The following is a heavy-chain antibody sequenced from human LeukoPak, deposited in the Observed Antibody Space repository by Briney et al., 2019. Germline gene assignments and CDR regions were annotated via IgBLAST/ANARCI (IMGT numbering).Heavy chain of an antibody. J-gene: IGHJ4*02. Sequence: SETLSLTCTVSGGSISNYYWSWIRQPPGKGLEWIGYVYYSGNTKYNPSLKSRVSMSADTSKYQFSLKLSSVTAADTAVYYCARGVVGDYWGQGTLVTVSS. CDR1: GGSISNYY. V-gene: IGHV4-59*12. CDR3: ARGVVGDY. CDR2: VYYSGNT. D-gene: IGHD2-2*01.